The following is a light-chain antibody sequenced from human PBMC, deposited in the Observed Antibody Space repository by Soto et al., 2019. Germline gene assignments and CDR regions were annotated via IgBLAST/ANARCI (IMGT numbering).Light chain of an antibody. CDR2: ATA. Sequence: EIQLTQSPSFLSSSVGDRVTISCRASQGISIPLAWYQQKPGKAPKLLIYATATMESGAPSSFSGSGSGTESTLTISTLQTEDCANYYCQQLNSYPLTLGGGTKVEIK. V-gene: IGKV1-9*01. J-gene: IGKJ4*01. CDR1: QGISIP. CDR3: QQLNSYPLT.